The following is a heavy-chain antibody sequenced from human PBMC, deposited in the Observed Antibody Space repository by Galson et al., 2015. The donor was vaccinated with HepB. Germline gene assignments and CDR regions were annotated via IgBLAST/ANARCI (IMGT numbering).Heavy chain of an antibody. D-gene: IGHD3-22*01. J-gene: IGHJ4*02. V-gene: IGHV3-21*01. Sequence: SLRLSCAASGFTFSSYSMNWVRQAPGKGLEWVSSISSSSSYIYYADSVKGRFTISRDNAKNSLYLQMNSLRAEDTAVYYCASTGDSSGYYQGPFDYWGQGTLVTVSS. CDR3: ASTGDSSGYYQGPFDY. CDR2: ISSSSSYI. CDR1: GFTFSSYS.